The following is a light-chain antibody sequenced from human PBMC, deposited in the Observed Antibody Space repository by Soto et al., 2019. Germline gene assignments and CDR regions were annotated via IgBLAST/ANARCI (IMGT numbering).Light chain of an antibody. CDR1: ESIRTW. Sequence: DIQMTQSPSTLSASIGHRVTITCRASESIRTWLAWYQHKPGKAPKFLIYDASTLESGVPSRFSGSGSGTDFTLTISSLQPDDFATYYCQQYNNYPRTFGQGTKVEIK. V-gene: IGKV1-5*01. CDR3: QQYNNYPRT. CDR2: DAS. J-gene: IGKJ1*01.